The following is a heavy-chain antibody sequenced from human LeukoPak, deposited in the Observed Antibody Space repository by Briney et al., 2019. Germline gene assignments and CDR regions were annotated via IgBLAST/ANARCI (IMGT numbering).Heavy chain of an antibody. J-gene: IGHJ5*02. Sequence: SETLPLTCTVSGGSISSSSYYWGWIRQPPGKGLEWIGSIYYSGSTYYNPSLKSRVTISVDTSKNQFSLKLSSVTAADTAVYYCARVVTTSPNWFDPWGQGTLVTVSS. CDR2: IYYSGST. CDR1: GGSISSSSYY. CDR3: ARVVTTSPNWFDP. V-gene: IGHV4-39*01. D-gene: IGHD4-11*01.